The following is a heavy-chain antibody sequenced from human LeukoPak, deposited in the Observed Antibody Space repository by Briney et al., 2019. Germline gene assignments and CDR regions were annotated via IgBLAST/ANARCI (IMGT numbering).Heavy chain of an antibody. D-gene: IGHD6-19*01. CDR1: GFTFSSYA. Sequence: PGGSLRLSCAASGFTFSSYAMHWVRQAPGKGLEWVAVISYDGSNKYYADSVKGRFTISRDNSKNTLYLQMNSLRAEDTAVYYCAREGRQQWLVPGYWGQGTLVTVSS. CDR2: ISYDGSNK. V-gene: IGHV3-30-3*01. CDR3: AREGRQQWLVPGY. J-gene: IGHJ4*02.